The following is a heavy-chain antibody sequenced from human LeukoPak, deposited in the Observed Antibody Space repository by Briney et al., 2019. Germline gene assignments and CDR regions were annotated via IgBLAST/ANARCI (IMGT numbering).Heavy chain of an antibody. J-gene: IGHJ6*03. V-gene: IGHV1-24*01. CDR3: ATGQMYYYYMDV. CDR1: GYTLTELS. Sequence: GASVKVSCKVSGYTLTELSVHWVRQAPGKGLEWMGGFDPEDGETIYAQKFQGRVTMTEDTSTDTAYMELSSLRSEDTAVYCCATGQMYYYYMDVWGKGTTVTVSS. D-gene: IGHD5-24*01. CDR2: FDPEDGET.